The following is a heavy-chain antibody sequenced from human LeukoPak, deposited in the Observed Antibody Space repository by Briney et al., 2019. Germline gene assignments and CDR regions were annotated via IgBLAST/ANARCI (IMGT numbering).Heavy chain of an antibody. CDR2: INSDGDSA. Sequence: GGSLRLSCAASGFTFDDYGMSWVRQAPGKGLEWVSGINSDGDSAGYADSVKGRFTISRDNRKNSLHLQMNSLGAEDTALYYCARDRGGRYMYLQHWGQGTLVTVSS. V-gene: IGHV3-20*04. CDR3: ARDRGGRYMYLQH. CDR1: GFTFDDYG. D-gene: IGHD1-26*01. J-gene: IGHJ1*01.